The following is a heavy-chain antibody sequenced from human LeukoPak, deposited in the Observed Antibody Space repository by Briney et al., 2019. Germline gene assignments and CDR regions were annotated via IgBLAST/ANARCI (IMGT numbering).Heavy chain of an antibody. CDR2: INHSGST. V-gene: IGHV4-34*01. J-gene: IGHJ3*02. D-gene: IGHD3-3*01. CDR3: ARSAPYYDFWSGYYANDAFDI. CDR1: GGSFSGYY. Sequence: SETLSLTCAVYGGSFSGYYWSWIRQPPGKGLEWIGEINHSGSTNYNPSLKSRVTISVDTSKNQFPLKLSSVTAADTAVYYCARSAPYYDFWSGYYANDAFDIWGQGTMVTVSS.